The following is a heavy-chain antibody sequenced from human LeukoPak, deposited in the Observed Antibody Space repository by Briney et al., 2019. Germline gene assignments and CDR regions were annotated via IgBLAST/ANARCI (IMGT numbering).Heavy chain of an antibody. CDR3: AKEVTTPGYSSGWYGYYYYGMDV. CDR1: GFTFSSYS. Sequence: GGSLRLSCAASGFTFSSYSMNWVRQAPGKGLEWVSYISSSSSTIYYADSVKGRFTISRDNAKNSLYVQMNSLRAEDTAVYYCAKEVTTPGYSSGWYGYYYYGMDVWGQGTTVTVSS. V-gene: IGHV3-48*04. CDR2: ISSSSSTI. D-gene: IGHD6-13*01. J-gene: IGHJ6*02.